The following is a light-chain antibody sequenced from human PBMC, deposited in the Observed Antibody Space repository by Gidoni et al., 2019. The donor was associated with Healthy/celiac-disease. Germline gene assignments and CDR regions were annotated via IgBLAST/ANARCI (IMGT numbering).Light chain of an antibody. Sequence: QSALTQPASVSASPGQSITISCTGTSSDVGGYNYVSWYQQHPGKAPKLMIYDASNRPSGVSNRFSGSKSGNTASLTISGLPEDEADYYCSSYTSSSTPVFGGGTKLTVL. CDR1: SSDVGGYNY. CDR2: DAS. V-gene: IGLV2-14*01. CDR3: SSYTSSSTPV. J-gene: IGLJ2*01.